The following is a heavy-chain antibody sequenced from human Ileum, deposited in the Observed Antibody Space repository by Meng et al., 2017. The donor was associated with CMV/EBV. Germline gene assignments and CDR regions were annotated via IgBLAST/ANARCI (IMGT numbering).Heavy chain of an antibody. V-gene: IGHV3-7*01. Sequence: ETLSLTCAASGFTFSRYWMNWVRQAPGKGLEWVANIKQDGSEKYYVDSVEGRFTISRDNAKNSLYLQMNSLRAEDTAVYYCARDRDFVPQDGYYDMDVWGQGTTVTVSS. CDR2: IKQDGSEK. D-gene: IGHD3-10*02. J-gene: IGHJ6*02. CDR1: GFTFSRYW. CDR3: ARDRDFVPQDGYYDMDV.